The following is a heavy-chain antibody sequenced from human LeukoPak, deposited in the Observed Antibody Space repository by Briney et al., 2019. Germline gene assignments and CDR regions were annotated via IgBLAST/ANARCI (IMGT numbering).Heavy chain of an antibody. CDR1: VGSISNYY. Sequence: SETLSLTCTVSVGSISNYYWSWIRQPPGKGLEWIGYIYYSGTTNYNPSLRSRVTISVDTSKKQFSMKVSSVTAADTAVYYCARWGRPKPGIAAAGMRIAKNWFDPWGQGTLVTVSS. D-gene: IGHD6-13*01. CDR3: ARWGRPKPGIAAAGMRIAKNWFDP. CDR2: IYYSGTT. V-gene: IGHV4-59*01. J-gene: IGHJ5*02.